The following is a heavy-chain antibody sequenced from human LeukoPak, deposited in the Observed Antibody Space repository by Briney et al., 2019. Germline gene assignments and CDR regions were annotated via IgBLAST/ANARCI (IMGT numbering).Heavy chain of an antibody. CDR3: ARVSTMVRGVMTFDP. D-gene: IGHD3-10*01. J-gene: IGHJ5*02. Sequence: ASVKVSCKASGYTFTGYYMHRVRQAPGQGLEWMGRINPNSGGTNYPQKFQGRVTMTRDTSISTAYMELSRLRSDDTAVYYCARVSTMVRGVMTFDPWGQGTLVTVSS. CDR2: INPNSGGT. V-gene: IGHV1-2*06. CDR1: GYTFTGYY.